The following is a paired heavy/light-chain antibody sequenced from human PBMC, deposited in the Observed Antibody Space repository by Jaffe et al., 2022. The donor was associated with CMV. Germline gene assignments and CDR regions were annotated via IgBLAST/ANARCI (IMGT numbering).Heavy chain of an antibody. J-gene: IGHJ4*02. V-gene: IGHV1-2*02. CDR2: IYPSSGDI. Sequence: QVQLVQSGTEVEEPGASVKVSCKASGYTFTGHYIHWVRQAPGQGLEWMGWIYPSSGDIKYAQRFQGRVTMTRDTSIDTAYLELSRLTSDDTAVYYCASVTYSAYDNFDYWGQGTLVTVSS. CDR1: GYTFTGHY. CDR3: ASVTYSAYDNFDY. D-gene: IGHD6-25*01.
Light chain of an antibody. CDR3: LQHNGYPRA. J-gene: IGKJ1*01. CDR2: AAS. V-gene: IGKV1-17*01. Sequence: DIQMTQSPSSLSASVGDRVTITCRASQDIRNDLVWYQQKPGKAPKRLIYAASSLQSGVPSRFSGSGSGTEFTLTISSLQPEDFATYYCLQHNGYPRAFGQGTKVEIK. CDR1: QDIRND.